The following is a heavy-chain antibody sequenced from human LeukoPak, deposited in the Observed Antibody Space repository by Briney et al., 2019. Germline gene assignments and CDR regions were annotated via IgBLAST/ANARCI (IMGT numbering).Heavy chain of an antibody. CDR1: GYTFTSYD. Sequence: ASVKVSCKASGYTFTSYDINWVRQATGQGLEWMGWMNPNSGNTGYAQKFQGRVTMTRNTSISTAYMQLSSLRSEDTAVYYCARAYKYSSGWYGGLNWFDPWGQGTLVTVSS. V-gene: IGHV1-8*01. J-gene: IGHJ5*02. D-gene: IGHD6-19*01. CDR3: ARAYKYSSGWYGGLNWFDP. CDR2: MNPNSGNT.